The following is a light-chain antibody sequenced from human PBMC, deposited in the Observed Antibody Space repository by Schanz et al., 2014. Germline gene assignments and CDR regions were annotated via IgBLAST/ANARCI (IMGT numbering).Light chain of an antibody. CDR1: SSNIGSET. Sequence: QSVLTQPPSASGTPGQRVTISCSGSSSNIGSETVHWYQQLPGTAPKLLMYNNNQRPSGVPDRLSGSKSGNTASLTVSGLQAEDEADYYCSAYSDSTSLVFGGGTKVTVL. J-gene: IGLJ2*01. CDR3: SAYSDSTSLV. CDR2: NNN. V-gene: IGLV1-44*01.